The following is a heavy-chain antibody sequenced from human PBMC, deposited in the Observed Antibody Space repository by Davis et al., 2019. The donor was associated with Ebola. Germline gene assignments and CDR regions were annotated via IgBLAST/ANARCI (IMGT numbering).Heavy chain of an antibody. V-gene: IGHV1-46*01. CDR3: ARDTGHLSRWELSGDFDY. D-gene: IGHD1-26*01. J-gene: IGHJ4*02. CDR1: GYTFTSYY. CDR2: INPSGGST. Sequence: ASVKVSCKASGYTFTSYYMHWVRQAPGQGLEWMGIINPSGGSTSYAQKFQGRVTMTRDTSTSTVYMELSSLRSEDTAVYYCARDTGHLSRWELSGDFDYWGQGTLVTVSS.